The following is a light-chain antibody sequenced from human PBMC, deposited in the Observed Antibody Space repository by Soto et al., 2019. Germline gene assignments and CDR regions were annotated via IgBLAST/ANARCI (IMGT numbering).Light chain of an antibody. Sequence: EIVMTQSPVTLSVSPGERVTLSCRASQNVNINLAWYQQRPGQAPRVLIYGASNRASGIPDRFSVSGSGTDFTLTISSLEPDDFALYDCQQYKDWPPLTFGGGTRVEIK. J-gene: IGKJ4*01. V-gene: IGKV3D-15*01. CDR2: GAS. CDR3: QQYKDWPPLT. CDR1: QNVNIN.